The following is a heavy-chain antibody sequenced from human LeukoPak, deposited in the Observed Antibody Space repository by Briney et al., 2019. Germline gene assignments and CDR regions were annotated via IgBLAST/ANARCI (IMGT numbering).Heavy chain of an antibody. V-gene: IGHV4-59*01. CDR1: GGSISSYY. Sequence: SETLSLTCTVSGGSISSYYWSWIRQPPGKGLEWIGYIYYSGSTNYNPSLKSRVTISVDTSKNQFSLKLSSVTAADTAVYYCARLAVRGVPNWFDPWGQGTLVTASS. CDR2: IYYSGST. D-gene: IGHD3-10*01. CDR3: ARLAVRGVPNWFDP. J-gene: IGHJ5*02.